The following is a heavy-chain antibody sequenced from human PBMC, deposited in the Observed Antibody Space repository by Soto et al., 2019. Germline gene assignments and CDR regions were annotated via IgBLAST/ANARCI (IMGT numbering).Heavy chain of an antibody. CDR3: ASRGSSSWYLVDDAFDI. D-gene: IGHD6-13*01. Sequence: QVQLVQSGAEVKKPGASVKVSCKASGYTFTSYGISWVRQAPGQGLEWMGWISAYNGNTNYAQKLQGRVTMTTDTTTSTAYMELRSLRSDDTAVYYWASRGSSSWYLVDDAFDIWGQGTMVTVSS. CDR1: GYTFTSYG. J-gene: IGHJ3*02. CDR2: ISAYNGNT. V-gene: IGHV1-18*01.